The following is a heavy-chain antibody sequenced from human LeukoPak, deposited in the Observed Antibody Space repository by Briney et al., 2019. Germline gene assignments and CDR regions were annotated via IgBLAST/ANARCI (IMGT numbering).Heavy chain of an antibody. CDR2: ISGSGGST. J-gene: IGHJ1*01. Sequence: GGSLRLSCAASGFNLRSYTMSWVRQAPGKGLERVSAISGSGGSTYNADSVKGRFTISRDNSKNTLYLQMNSLRAEDTAVYYCANGRPCSGGSCYKYFHHWGQGTLVTVSS. V-gene: IGHV3-23*01. CDR3: ANGRPCSGGSCYKYFHH. D-gene: IGHD2-15*01. CDR1: GFNLRSYT.